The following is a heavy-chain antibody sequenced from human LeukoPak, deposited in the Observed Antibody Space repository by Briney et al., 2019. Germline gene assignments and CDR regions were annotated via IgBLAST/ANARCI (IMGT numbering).Heavy chain of an antibody. Sequence: ASVKVSCKASGYTFTGYYMHWVRQAPGQGLEWMGRINPNSGGTNYAQKFQGRVTMTRDTSISTAYMELSRLRSDDTAVYYCARVAARIAARPPYNWFDPWGQGTLVTVSS. CDR2: INPNSGGT. CDR3: ARVAARIAARPPYNWFDP. CDR1: GYTFTGYY. D-gene: IGHD6-6*01. J-gene: IGHJ5*02. V-gene: IGHV1-2*06.